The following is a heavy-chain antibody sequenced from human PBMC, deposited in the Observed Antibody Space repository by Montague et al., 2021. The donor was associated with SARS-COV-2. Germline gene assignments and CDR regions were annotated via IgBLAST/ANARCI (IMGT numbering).Heavy chain of an antibody. CDR2: VDSAGST. CDR1: AGSLSSRSNY. J-gene: IGHJ4*02. D-gene: IGHD2-8*02. Sequence: SETLSLTCTVPAGSLSSRSNYWGWIRQPPGMGLQWIGSVDSAGSTYYXPSLKSRVTISLDTSKNQFSLKLSSVTAADTAVYYCARDEYNRYWYKYWGQGALVTVSS. CDR3: ARDEYNRYWYKY. V-gene: IGHV4-39*07.